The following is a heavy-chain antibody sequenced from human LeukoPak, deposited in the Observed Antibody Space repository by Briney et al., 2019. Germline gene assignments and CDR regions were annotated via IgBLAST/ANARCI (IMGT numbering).Heavy chain of an antibody. V-gene: IGHV3-30*18. J-gene: IGHJ4*02. CDR2: ISHDGSNK. Sequence: GGSLRLSCAASGFTFSSYGMHWVRQAPGKGLEWVAVISHDGSNKYYADSVKGRFTISRDNSKNTLYLQMNSLRAEDTAVYYCAKSWWFGELPHDDYWGQGTLVTVSS. CDR1: GFTFSSYG. D-gene: IGHD3-10*01. CDR3: AKSWWFGELPHDDY.